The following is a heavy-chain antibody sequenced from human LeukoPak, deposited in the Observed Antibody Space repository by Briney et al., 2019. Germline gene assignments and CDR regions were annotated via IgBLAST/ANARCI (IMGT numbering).Heavy chain of an antibody. CDR1: GVTVSNNY. CDR3: ATHYYDSSGYYYDHAFDI. Sequence: GGSLRLSCAASGVTVSNNYMNWVRQAPGKGLEWVSVIYSGGITYYADSLTGRFTISRDNSKNTLYLQMNNLRAEDTAVYYCATHYYDSSGYYYDHAFDIWGQGTMVTVSS. D-gene: IGHD3-22*01. CDR2: IYSGGIT. V-gene: IGHV3-53*01. J-gene: IGHJ3*02.